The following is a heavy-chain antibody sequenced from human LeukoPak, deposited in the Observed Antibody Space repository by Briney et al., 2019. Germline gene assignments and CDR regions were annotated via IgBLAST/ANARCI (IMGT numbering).Heavy chain of an antibody. CDR2: ISWNSGSI. J-gene: IGHJ4*02. CDR3: AKGNSYYYDSRLDY. D-gene: IGHD3-22*01. CDR1: GFTFDDYA. Sequence: GGSLRLSCAASGFTFDDYAMHWVRQAPGKGLEWVSGISWNSGSIGYADSVKGRFTISRDNAKNSLYLQMNGLRAEDMALYYCAKGNSYYYDSRLDYWGQGTLVTVSS. V-gene: IGHV3-9*03.